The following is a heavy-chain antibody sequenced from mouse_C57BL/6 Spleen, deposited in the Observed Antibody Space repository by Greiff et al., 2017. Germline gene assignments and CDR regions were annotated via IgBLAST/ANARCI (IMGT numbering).Heavy chain of an antibody. Sequence: EVKVVESGGGLVKPGGSLKLSCAASGFTFSDYGMHWVRQAPEKGLEWVAYISSGSSTIYYADTVKGRFTISRDNAKNTLFLQMTSLRSEDTAMYYCARTRSNYGYYAMDYWGQGTSVTVSS. V-gene: IGHV5-17*01. CDR1: GFTFSDYG. CDR2: ISSGSSTI. CDR3: ARTRSNYGYYAMDY. J-gene: IGHJ4*01. D-gene: IGHD2-5*01.